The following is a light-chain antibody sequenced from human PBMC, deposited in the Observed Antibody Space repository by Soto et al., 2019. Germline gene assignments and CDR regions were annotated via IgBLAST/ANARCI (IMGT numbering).Light chain of an antibody. CDR2: DAS. J-gene: IGKJ1*01. V-gene: IGKV1-5*01. CDR1: QSIRSW. Sequence: DIQMTQSPSTLSASVGDRVTITRRASQSIRSWLTWYQHKPGKAPKLRIFDASRLESGVPSRFSGSGSGTEFTLTISSMQPDDFATYYCQQYNSLWTFGQGTKVDIK. CDR3: QQYNSLWT.